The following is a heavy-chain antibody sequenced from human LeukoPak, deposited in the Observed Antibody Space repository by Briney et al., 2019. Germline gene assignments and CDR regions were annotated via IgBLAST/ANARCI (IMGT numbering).Heavy chain of an antibody. CDR3: ARGRLWYSSGWPIFDY. CDR2: ISYDGSNE. J-gene: IGHJ4*02. CDR1: GFTFSSYA. Sequence: GRSLRLSCAASGFTFSSYAMHWVRQAPGKGLEWVAVISYDGSNEYYADSVKGRFTISRDNSKNTLYLQMNSLRAEDTAVYYCARGRLWYSSGWPIFDYWGQGTLVTVSS. D-gene: IGHD6-19*01. V-gene: IGHV3-30*04.